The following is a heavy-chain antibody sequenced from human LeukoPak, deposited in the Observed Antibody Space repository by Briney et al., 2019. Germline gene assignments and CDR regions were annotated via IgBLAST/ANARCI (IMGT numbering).Heavy chain of an antibody. V-gene: IGHV4-39*02. CDR2: IYYSGST. J-gene: IGHJ6*03. D-gene: IGHD4-23*01. CDR3: ARDRAVRWYYMDV. CDR1: GGSISRSSYY. Sequence: SETLSLTCIVSGGSISRSSYYWGWFRQPPGKGLEWIGSIYYSGSTYYNPSLKSRVTMSVDTSKNQFSLKLSSVTAVDTAVYYCARDRAVRWYYMDVWGKGTTVTISS.